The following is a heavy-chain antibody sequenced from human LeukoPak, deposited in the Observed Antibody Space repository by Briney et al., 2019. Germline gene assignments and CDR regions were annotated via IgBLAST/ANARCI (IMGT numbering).Heavy chain of an antibody. CDR1: GYTFTVCY. Sequence: ASVKVSCKASGYTFTVCYIHWVRQAPGQGLEWMGWINPNSGGTNYAQKFQGRVTMTRDTSISTAYMELSRLRSDDTAVYYCARVTVKPNWFDPWGQGTLVTVSS. CDR2: INPNSGGT. CDR3: ARVTVKPNWFDP. D-gene: IGHD4-17*01. J-gene: IGHJ5*02. V-gene: IGHV1-2*02.